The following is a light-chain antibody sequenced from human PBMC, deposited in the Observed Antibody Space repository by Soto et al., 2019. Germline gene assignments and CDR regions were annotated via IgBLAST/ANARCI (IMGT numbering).Light chain of an antibody. CDR2: EVN. CDR3: SSYAGSNNVV. J-gene: IGLJ2*01. V-gene: IGLV2-8*01. Sequence: QSALTQPPSASGSPGQSVTISCTGTSSDVGGYNYVSWYQQYPGKAPKLIIYEVNKRPSGVPDRFSGSKSGNTASLTVSGLQAEDEADYYCSSYAGSNNVVFGGGTKVTV. CDR1: SSDVGGYNY.